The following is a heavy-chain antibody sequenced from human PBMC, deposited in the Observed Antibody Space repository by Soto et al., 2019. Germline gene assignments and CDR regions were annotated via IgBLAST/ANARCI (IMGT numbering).Heavy chain of an antibody. J-gene: IGHJ4*02. CDR2: VSYDGRNT. Sequence: QVQLVESGGGVVQPGRSLRLSCAASGFTFSSYGILWVRQAPGKGLEWVALVSYDGRNTYYADSVKGRFSISRDNVQNTLYLQMNSLRTEDTAVYYCVKGADHASGSYYTLDNWGQGTLVTVSS. D-gene: IGHD3-10*01. CDR3: VKGADHASGSYYTLDN. V-gene: IGHV3-30*18. CDR1: GFTFSSYG.